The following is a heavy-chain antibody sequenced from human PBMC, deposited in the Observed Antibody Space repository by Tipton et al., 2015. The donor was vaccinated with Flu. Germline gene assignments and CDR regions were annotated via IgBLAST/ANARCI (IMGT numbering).Heavy chain of an antibody. CDR3: ARQAAGAYEPRGKAAFDI. J-gene: IGHJ3*02. CDR2: IYYSGST. Sequence: TLSLTCTVSGGSISSYYWSWIRQPPGKGLEWIGYIYYSGSTNYNPSLKSRVTISVDTSKNQFSLKLSSVTAADTAVYYCARQAAGAYEPRGKAAFDIWGQGTMVTVSS. D-gene: IGHD5-12*01. CDR1: GGSISSYY. V-gene: IGHV4-59*08.